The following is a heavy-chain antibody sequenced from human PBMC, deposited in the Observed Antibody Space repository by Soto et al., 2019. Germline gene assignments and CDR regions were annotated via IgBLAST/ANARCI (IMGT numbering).Heavy chain of an antibody. V-gene: IGHV1-46*03. CDR1: GYTFTSYY. J-gene: IGHJ3*01. CDR2: ISPSSGGT. Sequence: QVQLVQSGAEVKKPGASVRVSCKASGYTFTSYYIHWVRQAPGQGPEWMGMISPSSGGTDYAQKFQGRVTMTRDTSTSTVYMDLSSLRSEETGVYFWTRSIITTAGTEAFDLWGQGTLVTVSS. CDR3: TRSIITTAGTEAFDL. D-gene: IGHD6-13*01.